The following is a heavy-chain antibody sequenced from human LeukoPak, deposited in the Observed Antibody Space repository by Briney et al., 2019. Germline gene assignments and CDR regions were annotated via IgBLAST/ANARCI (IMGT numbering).Heavy chain of an antibody. J-gene: IGHJ6*03. V-gene: IGHV4-34*01. CDR1: GFTFGDYT. Sequence: GSLRLSCTASGFTFGDYTMFWVRQPPGKGLEWIGEIDHSGSTNYNPSLRSRGAIVVDSSKNQFSMKLSSVTAADTAVYYCARQRKRVRGVNYYYMDVWGKGTTVTISS. CDR3: ARQRKRVRGVNYYYMDV. CDR2: IDHSGST. D-gene: IGHD3-10*01.